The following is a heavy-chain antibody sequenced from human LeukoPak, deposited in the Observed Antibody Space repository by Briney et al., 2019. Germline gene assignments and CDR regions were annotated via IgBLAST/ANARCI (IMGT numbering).Heavy chain of an antibody. Sequence: ASVKVSCKVSGYTLTELSMHRGRQAPGKGLEGMGSFDPEDGETIYAHKFQGRVTMPDDTYPDPAFTALSRLRSEDTVVYYCATAGGIGRDSSGFPDCWGQGTLVTVSS. CDR3: ATAGGIGRDSSGFPDC. CDR1: GYTLTELS. D-gene: IGHD3-22*01. CDR2: FDPEDGET. J-gene: IGHJ4*02. V-gene: IGHV1-24*01.